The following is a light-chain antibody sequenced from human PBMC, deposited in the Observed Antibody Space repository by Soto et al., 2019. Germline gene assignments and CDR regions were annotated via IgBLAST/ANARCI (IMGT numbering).Light chain of an antibody. V-gene: IGKV3D-20*02. CDR3: QHRYNWPVS. J-gene: IGKJ5*01. CDR1: QCVSSSY. CDR2: GAS. Sequence: DIVLTLYPGTLSLSPGERATLSCRASQCVSSSYLAWYQQKPGQAPGLLIYGASSRATGIPDRFSGSGSGTDFTLTISSLEPEDFAVYYCQHRYNWPVSFGQGTRLEIK.